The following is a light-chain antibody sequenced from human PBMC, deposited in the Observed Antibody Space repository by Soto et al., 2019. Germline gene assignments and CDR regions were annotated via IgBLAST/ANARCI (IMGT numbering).Light chain of an antibody. CDR3: QQHYNSPIT. V-gene: IGKV1-9*01. CDR1: QVISTS. J-gene: IGKJ5*01. Sequence: GESVTIPCRASQVISTSLAWYQVKPGKAPKLLIYAASTLESGVPSRFSATVSGTEFSLTITSLQPEDFATYYCQQHYNSPITFGQGTRLEIK. CDR2: AAS.